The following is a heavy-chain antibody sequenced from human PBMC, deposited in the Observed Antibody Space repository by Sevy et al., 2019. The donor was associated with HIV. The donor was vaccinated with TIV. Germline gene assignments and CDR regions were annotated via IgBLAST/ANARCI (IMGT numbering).Heavy chain of an antibody. CDR3: ARDLPSAVINPFYYYGMDV. V-gene: IGHV3-30*04. D-gene: IGHD2-21*01. J-gene: IGHJ6*02. CDR2: ISYDGGNI. CDR1: GFTFSIYA. Sequence: GGSLRLSCAASGFTFSIYAIHWVRQAPGKGLEWVTVISYDGGNIYYADSVKGRFTVSRENSKDTVYLQMNGLRLEVTAVYYCARDLPSAVINPFYYYGMDVWGQGTTVTVSS.